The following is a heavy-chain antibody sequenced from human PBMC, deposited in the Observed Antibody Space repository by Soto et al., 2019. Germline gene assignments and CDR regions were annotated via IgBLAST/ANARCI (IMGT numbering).Heavy chain of an antibody. CDR2: IMYSGYS. CDR1: GASLTNYY. Sequence: QVQLQESGPGLVKPSETLSLTCSVSGASLTNYYCSWFRQPPGKGLEWIGYIMYSGYSAYNLSLKRRVTMSMDTSKTEFSLMWESVTAEDTAVYSCARRGFGPLHGLVDVWGQGTTVIVSS. V-gene: IGHV4-59*08. J-gene: IGHJ6*02. D-gene: IGHD3-10*01. CDR3: ARRGFGPLHGLVDV.